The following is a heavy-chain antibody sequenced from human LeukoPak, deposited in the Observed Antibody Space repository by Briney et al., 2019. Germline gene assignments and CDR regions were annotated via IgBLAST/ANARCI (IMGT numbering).Heavy chain of an antibody. Sequence: QPGGSLRLSCAASGFTFSTYGMSWVRQAPGKGLEWVSTITSGGGSTFYADSVKGRFTISRDNSKNTLNLQMNSLRAEDTAVYHCAKRGKSLTGITLYYFDYWGQGTLVTVSS. V-gene: IGHV3-23*01. J-gene: IGHJ4*02. CDR2: ITSGGGST. D-gene: IGHD1-7*01. CDR1: GFTFSTYG. CDR3: AKRGKSLTGITLYYFDY.